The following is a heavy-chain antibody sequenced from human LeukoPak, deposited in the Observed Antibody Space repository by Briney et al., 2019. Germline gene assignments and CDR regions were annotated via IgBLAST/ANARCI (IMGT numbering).Heavy chain of an antibody. CDR3: ARSGTYRFDS. CDR1: GDIVSSDSAA. Sequence: SQTLSLTCAISGDIVSSDSAAWNWIRQSPSRGLEWLGRTYQRSKWYSDYAVSVISRITIKPDTSKNQFSLHLNSVTPEDTAVYYCARSGTYRFDSWGQGTLVTVSS. D-gene: IGHD1-26*01. CDR2: TYQRSKWYS. V-gene: IGHV6-1*01. J-gene: IGHJ4*02.